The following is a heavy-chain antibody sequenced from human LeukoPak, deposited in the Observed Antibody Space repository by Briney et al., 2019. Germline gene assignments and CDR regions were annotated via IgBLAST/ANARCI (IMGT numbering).Heavy chain of an antibody. CDR1: GFTFSSYA. Sequence: GGSLRLSCAASGFTFSSYAMSWVRQAPGNGLEWVSAISGSGGSTYYADSVKGRFTISRDNSKNTLYLQMNSLRAEDTAVYYCAKEGNYRRSWYSDYWGQGTLVTVSS. CDR2: ISGSGGST. CDR3: AKEGNYRRSWYSDY. D-gene: IGHD6-13*01. V-gene: IGHV3-23*01. J-gene: IGHJ4*02.